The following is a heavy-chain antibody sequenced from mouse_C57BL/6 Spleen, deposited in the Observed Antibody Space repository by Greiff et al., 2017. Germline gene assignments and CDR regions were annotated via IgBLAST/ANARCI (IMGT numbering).Heavy chain of an antibody. V-gene: IGHV2-6-1*01. Sequence: VQLQQSGPGLVAPSQSLSITCTVSGFSLTSYGVHWVRQPPGKGLEWLVVIWSDGSTTYNSALKSRLSISKDNSKSQVFLKMNSLQTDDTAMYYCARHRDGYDVGYAMDYWGQGTSVTVSS. J-gene: IGHJ4*01. CDR1: GFSLTSYG. CDR2: IWSDGST. D-gene: IGHD2-2*01. CDR3: ARHRDGYDVGYAMDY.